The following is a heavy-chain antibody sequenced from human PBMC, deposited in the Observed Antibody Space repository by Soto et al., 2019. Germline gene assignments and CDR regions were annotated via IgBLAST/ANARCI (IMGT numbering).Heavy chain of an antibody. J-gene: IGHJ4*02. Sequence: QVHLVASGGGVVQPEGSLRLSCVVSGFIFSDFGMHWVRQSPGEGLAWVASISKDGSDTYYAESLKGRFTISRDDSKSTVFLQMNSLKVEDTAAYFCASPREGQWLVFDHWGQSTLVTVSP. D-gene: IGHD6-19*01. CDR3: ASPREGQWLVFDH. CDR1: GFIFSDFG. CDR2: ISKDGSDT. V-gene: IGHV3-30-3*01.